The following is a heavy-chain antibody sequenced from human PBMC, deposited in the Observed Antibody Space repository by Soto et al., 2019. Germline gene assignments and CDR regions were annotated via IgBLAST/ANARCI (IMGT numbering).Heavy chain of an antibody. CDR3: AGSGGGSSH. Sequence: QVQLVQSGAEVEKPGSSVKVSCKASGGTFSSYAISWVRQAPGQGLEWMGGIIPIFGTANYAQKFQGRVTVTADESTSTAYMELSSLGSEDTALYYCAGSGGGSSHWGQGTLVTVSS. V-gene: IGHV1-69*01. CDR2: IIPIFGTA. CDR1: GGTFSSYA. D-gene: IGHD1-26*01. J-gene: IGHJ4*02.